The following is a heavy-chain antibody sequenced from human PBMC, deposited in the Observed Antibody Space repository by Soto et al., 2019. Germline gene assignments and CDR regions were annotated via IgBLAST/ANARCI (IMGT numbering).Heavy chain of an antibody. V-gene: IGHV4-30-4*01. CDR2: IYYTGST. D-gene: IGHD2-21*01. CDR1: GGSISSGDYY. J-gene: IGHJ6*02. Sequence: ASLTRSLTCPVSGGSISSGDYYWSWIRQPPGKGLEWIGYIYYTGSTYYNPSLKSRVAISVDTSKNQFSLKLSSVTAADTAVYYCARGTTATLGDDFGMDVWGQGPTVTVSS. CDR3: ARGTTATLGDDFGMDV.